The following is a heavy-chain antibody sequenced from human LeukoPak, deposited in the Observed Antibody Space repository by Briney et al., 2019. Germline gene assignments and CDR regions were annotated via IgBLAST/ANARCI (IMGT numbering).Heavy chain of an antibody. CDR3: ARVTEYSGSYHFDF. D-gene: IGHD1-26*01. V-gene: IGHV4-4*07. J-gene: IGHJ4*02. Sequence: SETLSLTCTVSGGSINRYYWSWIRQPAGKGLEWIGRIYTSGSTNYNPSLKSRVTMTVDTSKNQFSLKLNSVTAADTAVYYCARVTEYSGSYHFDFWGQGTLVTVSS. CDR1: GGSINRYY. CDR2: IYTSGST.